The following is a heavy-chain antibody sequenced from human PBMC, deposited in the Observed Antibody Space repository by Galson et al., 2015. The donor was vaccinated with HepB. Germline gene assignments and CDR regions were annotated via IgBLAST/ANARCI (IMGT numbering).Heavy chain of an antibody. J-gene: IGHJ4*02. D-gene: IGHD1-1*01. CDR1: GFTFSRNG. CDR3: AKAGGTTGTYPDF. V-gene: IGHV3-30*18. CDR2: ISYDENNK. Sequence: SLRLSCAASGFTFSRNGMHWVRQAPGNGLEWVAVISYDENNKLYADSVKGRFSISRDNSKNTLYLHMNSLRAEDTAVYYCAKAGGTTGTYPDFWGQGTLVTVSS.